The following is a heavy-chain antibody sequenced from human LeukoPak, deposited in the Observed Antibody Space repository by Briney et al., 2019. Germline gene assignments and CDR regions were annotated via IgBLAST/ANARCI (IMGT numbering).Heavy chain of an antibody. V-gene: IGHV4-59*08. D-gene: IGHD3-16*01. Sequence: ETLSLTCTVSGGSTSSDYWSRIRQSPGKGLEWVGYVYNSGDTGKNPSLKSRVTILLDTSKNQCSLKLTSVSAADTAVYYCARLKLGAYFDLWGRGTLVTVSS. CDR3: ARLKLGAYFDL. CDR2: VYNSGDT. J-gene: IGHJ2*01. CDR1: GGSTSSDY.